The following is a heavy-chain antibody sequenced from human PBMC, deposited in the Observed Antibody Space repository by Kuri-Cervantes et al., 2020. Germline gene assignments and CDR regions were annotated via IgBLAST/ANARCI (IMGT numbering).Heavy chain of an antibody. V-gene: IGHV6-1*01. D-gene: IGHD5-24*01. J-gene: IGHJ6*02. Sequence: LRLSCAISGDSVSSNSAAWNWIRQSPSRGLEWLGRTYYRSKWYNDYAVSVKSRITINPDTSKNQFSLQLNSVTPEDTAVYYCARGLGDGYNYYYYYGMDVWGRGTTVTVSS. CDR3: ARGLGDGYNYYYYYGMDV. CDR2: TYYRSKWYN. CDR1: GDSVSSNSAA.